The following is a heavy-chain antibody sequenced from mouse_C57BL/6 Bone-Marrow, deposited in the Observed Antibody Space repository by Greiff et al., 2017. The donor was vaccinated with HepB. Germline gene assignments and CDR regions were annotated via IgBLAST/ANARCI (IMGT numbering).Heavy chain of an antibody. Sequence: VKLMQSGPGLVQPSQSLSITCTVSGFSLTSYGVHWVRQSPGKGLEWLGVIWSGGSTDYNAAFISRLSISKDNSKSQVFFKMNSLQADDTAIYYCARKYYDGYSWFAYWGQGTLVTVSA. CDR1: GFSLTSYG. CDR2: IWSGGST. D-gene: IGHD2-3*01. J-gene: IGHJ3*01. CDR3: ARKYYDGYSWFAY. V-gene: IGHV2-2*01.